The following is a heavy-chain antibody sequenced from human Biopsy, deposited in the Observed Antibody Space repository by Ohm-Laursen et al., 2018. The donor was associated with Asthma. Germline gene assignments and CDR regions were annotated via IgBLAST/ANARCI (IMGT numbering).Heavy chain of an antibody. CDR3: AKRRGYSGHGNDY. D-gene: IGHD5-12*01. CDR1: GFMFRSFG. V-gene: IGHV3-30*18. J-gene: IGHJ4*02. CDR2: ISYDGNHK. Sequence: SLRLSCAASGFMFRSFGMHWVRQAPGKGLEWVAVISYDGNHKFYEDSVEGRFTISRDNSKNTLYLQMNSLRTEDTAVYYCAKRRGYSGHGNDYWGQGTLVIVSS.